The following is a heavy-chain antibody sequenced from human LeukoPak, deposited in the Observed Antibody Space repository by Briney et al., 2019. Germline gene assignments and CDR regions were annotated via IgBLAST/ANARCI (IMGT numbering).Heavy chain of an antibody. V-gene: IGHV3-30-3*01. CDR1: GFTFSSYA. Sequence: PGGSLRLSCAASGFTFSSYAMHWVRQAPGKGLEWVAVISYDGSNKYYADSVKGRFTISRDNSKNTLYLQMNSLRAEDTAVYYCVRGRIQLWIQVDWGQGTLVTVSS. CDR2: ISYDGSNK. J-gene: IGHJ4*02. CDR3: VRGRIQLWIQVD. D-gene: IGHD5-18*01.